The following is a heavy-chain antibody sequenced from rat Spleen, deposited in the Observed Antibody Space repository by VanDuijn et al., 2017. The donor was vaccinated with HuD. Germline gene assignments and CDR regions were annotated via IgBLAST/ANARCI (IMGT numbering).Heavy chain of an antibody. CDR3: ARGGELDWFAY. D-gene: IGHD5-1*01. Sequence: QVQLKESGPGLVQPSQTLSLTCPVSGFSLTSYHVSWVRQPPGKGLEWMGVIWTGGSTAYNSLLKPRLSISRDTPKSQVFLKMNSLQTEDTATYYCARGGELDWFAYWGQGTLVTVSS. V-gene: IGHV2-43*01. J-gene: IGHJ3*01. CDR1: GFSLTSYH. CDR2: IWTGGST.